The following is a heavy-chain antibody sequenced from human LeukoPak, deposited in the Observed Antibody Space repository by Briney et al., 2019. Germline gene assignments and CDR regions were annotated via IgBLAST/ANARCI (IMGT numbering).Heavy chain of an antibody. J-gene: IGHJ3*01. V-gene: IGHV4-34*01. CDR2: INHSGST. Sequence: SETLSLTCAVYGGSFSGYYWSWIRQPPGKGLEWLGEINHSGSTNYNPSLKSRVTISLDTSKNQFSLNLSSVTAADTAVYYCARRWVYDKRAFDAWGQGTMVTVSS. CDR3: ARRWVYDKRAFDA. D-gene: IGHD3-16*01. CDR1: GGSFSGYY.